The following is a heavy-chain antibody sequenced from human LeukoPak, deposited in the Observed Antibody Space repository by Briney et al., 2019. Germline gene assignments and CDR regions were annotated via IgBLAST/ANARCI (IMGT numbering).Heavy chain of an antibody. CDR2: INHSGNT. J-gene: IGHJ4*02. CDR1: GGSFSGYY. Sequence: SETLSLTCAVYGGSFSGYYWSWIRQPPGKGLEWIGEINHSGNTNYNPSLKSRVTISVDTSKNQFSLKLSSATAADTAVYYCARAPRRDNWNYEALGVFDYWGQGTLVTVSS. D-gene: IGHD1-7*01. V-gene: IGHV4-34*01. CDR3: ARAPRRDNWNYEALGVFDY.